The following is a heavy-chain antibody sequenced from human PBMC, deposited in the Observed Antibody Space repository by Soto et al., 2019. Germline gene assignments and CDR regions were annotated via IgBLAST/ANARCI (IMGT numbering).Heavy chain of an antibody. J-gene: IGHJ4*02. V-gene: IGHV3-30*18. D-gene: IGHD3-3*01. Sequence: GGSLRLSCAASGFTFSRYAMHWVRQAPGKGLEWVAIISYDGINKHYADSVKGRFTVSRDNPKNTLFLQMNSLRAEDTAVYFCAKEGVGGLWNGYPDYWGQGTLVTVSS. CDR3: AKEGVGGLWNGYPDY. CDR1: GFTFSRYA. CDR2: ISYDGINK.